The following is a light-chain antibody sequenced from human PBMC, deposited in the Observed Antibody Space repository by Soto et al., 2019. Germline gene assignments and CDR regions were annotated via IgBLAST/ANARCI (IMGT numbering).Light chain of an antibody. CDR1: NTDVGAYDY. Sequence: LTQPASVSGSPGQSITISCSGTNTDVGAYDYVSWYQQHPGKAPKLILYDVINRPSGVSDRFSGSKSGNTASLTISGLQAEDEAEYFCSSYSTISNLVFGTGTKLTVL. V-gene: IGLV2-14*03. CDR3: SSYSTISNLV. J-gene: IGLJ1*01. CDR2: DVI.